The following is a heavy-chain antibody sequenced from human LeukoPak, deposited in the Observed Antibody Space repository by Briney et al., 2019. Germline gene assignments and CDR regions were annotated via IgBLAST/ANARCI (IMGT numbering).Heavy chain of an antibody. Sequence: SVKVSCKASGGTFSSYAISWVRQAPGQGLEWMGGIIPIFGTANYAQKFQGRVTITADESTSTAYMELSSLRSEDTAVYYCATQTPSITIFGVVIDNWFDPWGQGTLVTVSS. CDR1: GGTFSSYA. J-gene: IGHJ5*02. CDR3: ATQTPSITIFGVVIDNWFDP. D-gene: IGHD3-3*01. V-gene: IGHV1-69*13. CDR2: IIPIFGTA.